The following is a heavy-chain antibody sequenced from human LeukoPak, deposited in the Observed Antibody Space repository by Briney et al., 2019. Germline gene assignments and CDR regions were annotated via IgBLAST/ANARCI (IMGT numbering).Heavy chain of an antibody. CDR3: ARAGFGSSFDL. D-gene: IGHD6-13*01. CDR2: INPNRGGT. V-gene: IGHV1-2*02. CDR1: GYTFTGYY. J-gene: IGHJ5*02. Sequence: ASVKVSCKASGYTFTGYYVHWVRQAPGQGLDWMGWINPNRGGTNYAQKFQGRVTMTRDTSINTVHMEVSRLRSDDTAVYYCARAGFGSSFDLWGQGTQVTVSS.